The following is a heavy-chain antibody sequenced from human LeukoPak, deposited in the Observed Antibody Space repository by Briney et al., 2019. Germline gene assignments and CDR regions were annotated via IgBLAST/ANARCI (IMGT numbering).Heavy chain of an antibody. V-gene: IGHV3-13*01. D-gene: IGHD7-27*01. CDR1: GFTFSSYD. CDR3: VRAETGDHTFNI. Sequence: GGSLRLSCAASGFTFSSYDMHWVRQPTGKGLEWVSGIAIAGDTYSPGSVKGRFTISRENAKNSLYLQMNSLGAGDTAVYYCVRAETGDHTFNIWGQGTMVTVSS. CDR2: IAIAGDT. J-gene: IGHJ3*02.